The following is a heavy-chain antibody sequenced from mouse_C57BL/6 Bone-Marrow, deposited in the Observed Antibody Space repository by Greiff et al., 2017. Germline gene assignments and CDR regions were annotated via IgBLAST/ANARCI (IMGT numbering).Heavy chain of an antibody. D-gene: IGHD2-12*01. J-gene: IGHJ2*01. V-gene: IGHV1-55*01. CDR1: GYTFTSYW. CDR3: ASSGYPYSFSFDY. Sequence: QVQLQQPGAELVKPGASLNMSCKASGYTFTSYWITWVKQTPGQGLEWLGDIYPGSGSTNYNEKFKSKATLTVDTSSSTAYMQLSSLTSEDSAVYYCASSGYPYSFSFDYWGQGTTLTVSS. CDR2: IYPGSGST.